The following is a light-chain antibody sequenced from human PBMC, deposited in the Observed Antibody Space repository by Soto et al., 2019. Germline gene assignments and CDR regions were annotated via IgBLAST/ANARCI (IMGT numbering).Light chain of an antibody. CDR1: QSVSSW. Sequence: DIQMTQSPSTLSVSVGDRVTIACRASQSVSSWLAWYQQKPGKAPKLLISQASILENGVPSRFSGSGSGTGFTLTISSLQPDDFATYYCQQYNTYSTFGGGTKVEIK. CDR2: QAS. J-gene: IGKJ4*01. V-gene: IGKV1-5*03. CDR3: QQYNTYST.